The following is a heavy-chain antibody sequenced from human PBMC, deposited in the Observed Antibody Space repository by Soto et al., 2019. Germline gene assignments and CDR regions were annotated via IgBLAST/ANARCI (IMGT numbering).Heavy chain of an antibody. CDR3: ARDLRIYGGYDSGADYYYYGMDV. Sequence: PSETLSLTCAVSGGSISSSNWWSWVRQPPGKGLEWIGEIYHSGSTNYNPSLKSRVTISVDKSKNQFSLKLSSVTAADTAVYYCARDLRIYGGYDSGADYYYYGMDVWGQGTTVTVSS. CDR1: GGSISSSNW. CDR2: IYHSGST. V-gene: IGHV4-4*02. J-gene: IGHJ6*02. D-gene: IGHD5-12*01.